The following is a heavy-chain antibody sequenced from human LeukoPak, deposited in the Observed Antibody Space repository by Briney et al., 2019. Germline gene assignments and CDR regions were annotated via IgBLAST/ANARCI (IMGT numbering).Heavy chain of an antibody. CDR2: ISGGGGST. V-gene: IGHV3-23*01. Sequence: PGGSLRLSCAASGFTFSSYGMSWVRQAPGKGLEWVSAISGGGGSTYYADSVKGRFTISRDNSKNTLYLQMNSLKTEDTAVYYCTSGYSSSWYFDYWGQGTLVTVSS. D-gene: IGHD6-13*01. CDR3: TSGYSSSWYFDY. CDR1: GFTFSSYG. J-gene: IGHJ4*02.